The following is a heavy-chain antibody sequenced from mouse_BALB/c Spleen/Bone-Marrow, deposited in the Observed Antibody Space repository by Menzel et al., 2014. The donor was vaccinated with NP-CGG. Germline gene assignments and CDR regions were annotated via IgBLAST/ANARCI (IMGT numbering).Heavy chain of an antibody. CDR1: GFTFSSFG. CDR3: ARDVLYYFDY. V-gene: IGHV5-17*02. J-gene: IGHJ2*01. Sequence: VMLVESGGGLVQPGGSRKLSCAASGFTFSSFGMHWVRQAPEKGLEWVAYISSGSSTIYYADTVKGRFTISRDNPKNTLFLQMTSLRSEDTAMYYCARDVLYYFDYWGQGTTLTVSS. CDR2: ISSGSSTI.